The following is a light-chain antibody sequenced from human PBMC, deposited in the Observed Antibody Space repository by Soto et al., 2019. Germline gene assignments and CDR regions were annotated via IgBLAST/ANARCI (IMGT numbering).Light chain of an antibody. CDR2: GAS. V-gene: IGKV3-20*01. CDR1: QSVTSSY. Sequence: EIVLTQSPGTRSLSPGERATLSCRASQSVTSSYLAWYQQKPGQAPRLLIYGASSRATGIPDRFSGSGSGTDFTLTISRLEPEDFAVYYCQQYGSSPAFGGGTKVEI. CDR3: QQYGSSPA. J-gene: IGKJ4*01.